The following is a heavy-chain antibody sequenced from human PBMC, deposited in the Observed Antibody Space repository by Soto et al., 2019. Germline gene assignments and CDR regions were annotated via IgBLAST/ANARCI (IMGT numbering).Heavy chain of an antibody. CDR1: GFTFSTYW. J-gene: IGHJ5*02. V-gene: IGHV3-74*01. CDR3: AGGVATLLA. Sequence: EVQLVESGGGLVQPGGSLRLSCAASGFTFSTYWMHWVRQVPGKGLVWVSRINSDGSTTSYADSVQGRFTISRDNAKNTLFLQMNSLSAEDTAVYYCAGGVATLLAWGQGTLVTVSS. CDR2: INSDGSTT. D-gene: IGHD5-12*01.